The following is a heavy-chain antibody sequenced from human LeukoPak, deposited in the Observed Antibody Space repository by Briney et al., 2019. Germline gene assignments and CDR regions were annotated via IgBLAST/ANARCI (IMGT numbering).Heavy chain of an antibody. CDR2: IYYSGST. Sequence: SETLSLTCTVSGGSISSYYWSWIRQPPGKGLEWIGYIYYSGSTNYNPALKSRVTISVDTSKNQFSLKLSSVTAADTAVYYCARGYGFDCWGQGTLVTVSS. CDR1: GGSISSYY. D-gene: IGHD5-18*01. CDR3: ARGYGFDC. V-gene: IGHV4-59*01. J-gene: IGHJ4*02.